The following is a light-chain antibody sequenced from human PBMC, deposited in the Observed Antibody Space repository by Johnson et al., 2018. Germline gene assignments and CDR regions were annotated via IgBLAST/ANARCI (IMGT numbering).Light chain of an antibody. Sequence: QSVLTQPPSVSAAPGQKVTISCSGSSSNIGNNYVSWYQQLPGTAPKLLIYENNKRPSGIPDRFSGSKSGPSATLAIPGLPTGDAADYYCGTWDSSLSAGNVFGTGTKVTVL. CDR1: SSNIGNNY. CDR2: ENN. V-gene: IGLV1-51*02. J-gene: IGLJ1*01. CDR3: GTWDSSLSAGNV.